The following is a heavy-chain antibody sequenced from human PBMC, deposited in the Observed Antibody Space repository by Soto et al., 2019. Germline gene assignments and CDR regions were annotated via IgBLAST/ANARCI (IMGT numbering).Heavy chain of an antibody. CDR2: ISYDGSNK. V-gene: IGHV3-30*18. CDR1: GFTFSSYG. CDR3: AKAQWYGDYAYGMDV. J-gene: IGHJ6*02. Sequence: PGGSLRLSCAASGFTFSSYGMHWVRQAPGKGLEWVAVISYDGSNKYYADSVKGRFTISRDNSKNTLYLQMNSLRAEDTAVYYCAKAQWYGDYAYGMDVWGQGTTVTVSS. D-gene: IGHD4-17*01.